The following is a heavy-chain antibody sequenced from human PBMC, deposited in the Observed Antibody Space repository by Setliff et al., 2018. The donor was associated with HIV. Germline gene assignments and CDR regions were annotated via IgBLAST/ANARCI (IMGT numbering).Heavy chain of an antibody. V-gene: IGHV7-4-1*02. CDR1: GYTFTSYA. J-gene: IGHJ5*02. D-gene: IGHD2-2*01. CDR3: ARDPQWRPSLEDWFDP. Sequence: ASVKVSCKASGYTFTSYAMNWVRQAPGQGLEWMGWINTNTGNPTYAQGFTGRFVFSLDTSVSTAYLQISSLKAEDTAVYYCARDPQWRPSLEDWFDPWGQGTPVTVSS. CDR2: INTNTGNP.